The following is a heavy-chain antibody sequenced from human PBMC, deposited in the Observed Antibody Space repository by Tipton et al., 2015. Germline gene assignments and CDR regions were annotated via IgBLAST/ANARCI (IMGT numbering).Heavy chain of an antibody. V-gene: IGHV6-1*01. D-gene: IGHD3-10*01. J-gene: IGHJ4*02. CDR1: GDSVSSNTAA. Sequence: PGLVKPSQTLSLTCAISGDSVSSNTAAWHWIRQSPSRGLEWLGRTYYRSRWYNDYAVSVKSRITITPDTSKNQFSLQLNSVTPEDTATYYCAIDSPGRYPFDFWGQGTLVTVSS. CDR2: TYYRSRWYN. CDR3: AIDSPGRYPFDF.